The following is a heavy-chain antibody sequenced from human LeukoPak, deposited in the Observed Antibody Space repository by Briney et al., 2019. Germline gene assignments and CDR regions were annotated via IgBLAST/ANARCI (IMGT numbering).Heavy chain of an antibody. CDR3: AREEDRRFLSY. D-gene: IGHD3-3*01. CDR2: IIPIFGTA. CDR1: GYSFATFA. V-gene: IGHV1-69*13. J-gene: IGHJ4*02. Sequence: GASVKVSCKASGYSFATFAIHWVRQAPGQGLEWMGGIIPIFGTANYAQKFQGRVTITADESTSTAYMELSSLRSEDTAVYYCAREEDRRFLSYWGQGTLVTVSS.